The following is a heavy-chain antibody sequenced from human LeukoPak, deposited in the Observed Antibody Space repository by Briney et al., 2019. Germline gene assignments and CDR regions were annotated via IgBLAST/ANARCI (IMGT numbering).Heavy chain of an antibody. CDR2: ISGDGGRT. CDR1: GFSFNNYA. CDR3: AKSNRGDWLFDACNL. D-gene: IGHD2-21*02. J-gene: IGHJ3*01. V-gene: IGHV3-23*01. Sequence: GGSLRLSCAASGFSFNNYAMSWVRRAPGKELVWVSAISGDGGRTYYADSVKGRFTISRDNSKNTLSLQMNNLRAEDSAVYFCAKSNRGDWLFDACNLWGQATKVTVS.